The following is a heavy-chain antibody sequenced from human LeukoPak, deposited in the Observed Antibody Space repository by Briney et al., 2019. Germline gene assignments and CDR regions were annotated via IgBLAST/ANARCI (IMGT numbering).Heavy chain of an antibody. CDR2: IIASFGTA. CDR3: ARALGGYCSSTSCPKYFQH. V-gene: IGHV1-69*13. J-gene: IGHJ1*01. CDR1: GGTLSRYA. Sequence: ASVKVSCKASGGTLSRYAISWVRQAPGQGLEWMGGIIASFGTANYAQKFQGRVTISADESTSTAYMELSSLRSEDTAVYYCARALGGYCSSTSCPKYFQHWGQGTLVTVSS. D-gene: IGHD2-2*01.